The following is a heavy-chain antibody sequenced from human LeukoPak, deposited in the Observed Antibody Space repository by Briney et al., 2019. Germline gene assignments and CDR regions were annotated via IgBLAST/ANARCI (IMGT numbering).Heavy chain of an antibody. CDR2: ISGSGDST. V-gene: IGHV3-23*01. CDR3: ARSNGYYYDSSGYLFDY. Sequence: GSLRLSCAASGFTFSSYWMSWVRQAPGKGLEWVAGISGSGDSTDYADSVKGRFTISRDNSKNTLYLQMNSLRAEDTAVYYCARSNGYYYDSSGYLFDYWGQGTLVTVSS. D-gene: IGHD3-22*01. CDR1: GFTFSSYW. J-gene: IGHJ4*02.